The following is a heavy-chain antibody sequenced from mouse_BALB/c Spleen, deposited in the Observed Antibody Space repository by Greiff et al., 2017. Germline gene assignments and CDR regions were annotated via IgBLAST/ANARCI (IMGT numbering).Heavy chain of an antibody. V-gene: IGHV5-6-5*01. J-gene: IGHJ2*01. Sequence: EVHLVESGGGLVKPGGSLKLSCAASGFTFSSYAMSWVRQTPEKRLEWVASISSGGSTYYPDSVKGRFTISRDNARNILYLQMSSLRSEDTAMYYCAREGGLRLYFDYWGQGTTLTVSS. CDR3: AREGGLRLYFDY. D-gene: IGHD1-2*01. CDR2: ISSGGST. CDR1: GFTFSSYA.